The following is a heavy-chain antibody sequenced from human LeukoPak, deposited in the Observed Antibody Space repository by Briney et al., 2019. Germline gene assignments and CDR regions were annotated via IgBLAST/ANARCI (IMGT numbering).Heavy chain of an antibody. J-gene: IGHJ4*02. CDR2: ISSSSSTI. CDR1: GFTFSSYS. Sequence: GGSLRLSCAASGFTFSSYSMNWVRQAPGKGLEWVSYISSSSSTIYYADSVKGRFTISRDNAKNSVYLQLNSLRVEDTAVYYCARSVEGSFDYWGQGTLVTVSS. V-gene: IGHV3-48*01. CDR3: ARSVEGSFDY. D-gene: IGHD6-19*01.